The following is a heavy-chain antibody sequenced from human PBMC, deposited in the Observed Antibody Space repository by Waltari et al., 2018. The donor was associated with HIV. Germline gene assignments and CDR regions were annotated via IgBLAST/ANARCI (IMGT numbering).Heavy chain of an antibody. CDR3: ARRIQFDTSGYHYFDY. CDR1: GASIINHNYN. D-gene: IGHD3-22*01. CDR2: FHGDGST. Sequence: HLQLQESGPGLLKPSETLSLTCIVSGASIINHNYNWSWLRQPPGRGLEWIGTFHGDGSTVSSPSLESRVTVSVDTSNNRFSLKVTSVTAADTAMYYCARRIQFDTSGYHYFDYWGQGTPAIVSS. J-gene: IGHJ4*02. V-gene: IGHV4-39*01.